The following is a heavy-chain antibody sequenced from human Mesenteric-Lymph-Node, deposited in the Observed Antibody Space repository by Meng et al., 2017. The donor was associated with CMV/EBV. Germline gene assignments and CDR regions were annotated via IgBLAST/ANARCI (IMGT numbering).Heavy chain of an antibody. J-gene: IGHJ4*02. CDR2: IIGSGAVT. Sequence: GESLKISCTVSGFTFHNYAMSWVRQAPGKGLEWVSGIIGSGAVTYYADSVKGRFTISRDNSKNTLYLQMNSLRAEDTAVYYCAKEIVAFGELFYFDYWGQGTLVTVSS. CDR3: AKEIVAFGELFYFDY. CDR1: GFTFHNYA. D-gene: IGHD3-10*01. V-gene: IGHV3-23*01.